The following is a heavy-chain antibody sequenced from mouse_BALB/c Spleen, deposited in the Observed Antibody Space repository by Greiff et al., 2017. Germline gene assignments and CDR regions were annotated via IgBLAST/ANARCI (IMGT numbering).Heavy chain of an antibody. Sequence: EVMLVESGGGLVKPGGSLKLSCAASGFTFSSYAMSWVRQTPEKRLEWVATISSGGSYTYYPDSVKGRFTISRDNAKNTLYLQMSSLRSEDTAMYYCARQESDYRYPFAYWGQGTLVTVSA. CDR2: ISSGGSYT. CDR3: ARQESDYRYPFAY. CDR1: GFTFSSYA. J-gene: IGHJ3*01. V-gene: IGHV5-9-3*01. D-gene: IGHD2-14*01.